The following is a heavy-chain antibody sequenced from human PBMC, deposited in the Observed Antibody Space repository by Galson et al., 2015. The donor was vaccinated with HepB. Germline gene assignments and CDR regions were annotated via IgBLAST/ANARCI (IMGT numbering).Heavy chain of an antibody. CDR2: IKQDGSEK. CDR3: ARDLRGSGWYVDY. D-gene: IGHD6-19*01. Sequence: SLRLSCAASGFTFSSYWMSWVRQAPGKGLEWVANIKQDGSEKYYVDSVKGRFTISRDNAKNSLYLQMNSLRAEETAVYYCARDLRGSGWYVDYWSQGTLVTVSS. CDR1: GFTFSSYW. J-gene: IGHJ4*02. V-gene: IGHV3-7*01.